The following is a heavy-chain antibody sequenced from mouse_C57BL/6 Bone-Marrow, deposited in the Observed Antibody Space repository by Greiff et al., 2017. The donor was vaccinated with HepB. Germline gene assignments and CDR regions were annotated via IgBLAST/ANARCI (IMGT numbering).Heavy chain of an antibody. D-gene: IGHD1-3*01. CDR3: ARPKPLYCCAMDY. CDR1: GYTFTSYW. Sequence: QVQLQQPGAELVKPGASVKLSCKASGYTFTSYWMHWVKQRPGQGLEWIGMIHPNSGSTNYNEKSKSKATLTVDKASSTSYMQLNSLTSEDSAVYYCARPKPLYCCAMDYWGQGTSVTVSS. V-gene: IGHV1-64*01. CDR2: IHPNSGST. J-gene: IGHJ4*01.